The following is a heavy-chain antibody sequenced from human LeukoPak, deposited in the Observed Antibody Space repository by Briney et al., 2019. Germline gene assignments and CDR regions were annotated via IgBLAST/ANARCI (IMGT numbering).Heavy chain of an antibody. CDR3: ARDLGYYDSSGYQSAFDY. Sequence: PSETLSLTCIVSGASMSSSTYYWGWIRQPAGKGLEWIGRIYTSGSTNYNPSLKSRVTMSVDTSKNQFSLKLSSVTAADTAVYYRARDLGYYDSSGYQSAFDYWGQGTLVTVSS. D-gene: IGHD3-22*01. J-gene: IGHJ4*02. V-gene: IGHV4-61*02. CDR1: GASMSSSTYY. CDR2: IYTSGST.